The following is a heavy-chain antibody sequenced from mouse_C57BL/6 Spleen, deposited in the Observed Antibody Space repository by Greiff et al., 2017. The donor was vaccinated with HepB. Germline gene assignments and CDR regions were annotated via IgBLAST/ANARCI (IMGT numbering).Heavy chain of an antibody. V-gene: IGHV1-82*01. J-gene: IGHJ3*01. Sequence: VQLQQSGPELVKPGASVKISCKASGYAFSSSWMNWVKQRPGKGLEWIGRIYPGDGDTNYNGKFKGKATLTADKSSSTAYMQLSSLTSEDSAVYFCARGVLREGFAYWGQGTLVTVSA. CDR3: ARGVLREGFAY. D-gene: IGHD1-1*01. CDR1: GYAFSSSW. CDR2: IYPGDGDT.